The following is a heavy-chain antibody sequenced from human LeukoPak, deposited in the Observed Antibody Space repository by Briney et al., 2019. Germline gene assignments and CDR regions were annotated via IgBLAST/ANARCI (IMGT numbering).Heavy chain of an antibody. CDR3: ARLGKLGTAHYFDY. CDR2: TYYAGST. D-gene: IGHD7-27*01. Sequence: PSETLSLTCTASGGSINGFHWSWIRQPPGQRLEYIGYTYYAGSTNYNPSLKSRVTISVDTSKNQFSLTLSSVTAADTAVYYCARLGKLGTAHYFDYWGQGTLVTVSS. J-gene: IGHJ4*02. V-gene: IGHV4-59*08. CDR1: GGSINGFH.